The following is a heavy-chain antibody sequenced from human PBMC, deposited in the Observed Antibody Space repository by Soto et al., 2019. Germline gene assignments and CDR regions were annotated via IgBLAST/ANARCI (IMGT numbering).Heavy chain of an antibody. CDR3: ASAMYSSSWSPFDY. J-gene: IGHJ4*02. Sequence: GGFLRLSCAASGFTFSSYGMHWVRQAPGKGLEWVAVIWYDGSNKYYADSVKGRFTISRDNSKNTLYLQMNSLRAEDTAVYYCASAMYSSSWSPFDYWGQGTLVTVSS. CDR2: IWYDGSNK. CDR1: GFTFSSYG. V-gene: IGHV3-33*01. D-gene: IGHD6-13*01.